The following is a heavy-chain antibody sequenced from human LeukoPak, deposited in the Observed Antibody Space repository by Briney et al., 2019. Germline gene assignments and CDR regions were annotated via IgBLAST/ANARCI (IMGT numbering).Heavy chain of an antibody. CDR3: ATSLSGWGTYHDMDV. J-gene: IGHJ6*03. CDR2: SATDSTT. V-gene: IGHV3-48*03. CDR1: GFTVSSYE. D-gene: IGHD6-19*01. Sequence: GGSLRLSCAGSGFTVSSYEINWVRQAPGKGLEWVSFSATDSTTYYADSVKGRFTLSRDNAKNSLYLQMNSLRAEDTAVYYCATSLSGWGTYHDMDVWGKGTTVTISS.